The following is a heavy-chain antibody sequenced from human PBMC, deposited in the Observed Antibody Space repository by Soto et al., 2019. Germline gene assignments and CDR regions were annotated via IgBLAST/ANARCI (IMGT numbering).Heavy chain of an antibody. Sequence: QVQLQESGPGLVKPSETLSLTCTVSGGSISSYYWSWIRQPPGKGLEWIGFIYYSESTNYNPSLQSRVTLSVDTSKTQFSLRLTSVTAADTAVYYCARAVEMYASGWYYFDYWGQGTLVTVSS. CDR3: ARAVEMYASGWYYFDY. CDR2: IYYSEST. J-gene: IGHJ4*02. V-gene: IGHV4-59*01. D-gene: IGHD6-19*01. CDR1: GGSISSYY.